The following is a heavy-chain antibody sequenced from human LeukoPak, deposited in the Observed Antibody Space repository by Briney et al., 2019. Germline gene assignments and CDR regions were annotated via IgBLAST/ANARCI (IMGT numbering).Heavy chain of an antibody. CDR1: GFTFSSYS. D-gene: IGHD1-7*01. V-gene: IGHV3-48*01. CDR3: ARDASTLELPTISRAFGI. J-gene: IGHJ3*02. CDR2: ISSSSSTI. Sequence: PGGSLRLSCAASGFTFSSYSMNWVRQAPGKGLEWVSYISSSSSTIYYADSVKGRFTISRDNAKNSLYLQMNSLRAEDTAVYYCARDASTLELPTISRAFGIWGQGTMVTVSS.